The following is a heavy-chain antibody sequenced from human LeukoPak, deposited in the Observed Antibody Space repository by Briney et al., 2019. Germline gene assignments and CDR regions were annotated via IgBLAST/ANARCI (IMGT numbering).Heavy chain of an antibody. CDR3: ASLFGRIIA. J-gene: IGHJ5*02. D-gene: IGHD3-16*02. CDR1: GFPFSSDA. V-gene: IGHV3-23*01. CDR2: ISGSGGTT. Sequence: PGGSLRLSCAASGFPFSSDAMSWVRQAPGKGLEWVSAISGSGGTTYYADSVKGRFTISRDNSENTLYLQMNSLRAEDTAVYYCASLFGRIIAWGQGTLVTVSS.